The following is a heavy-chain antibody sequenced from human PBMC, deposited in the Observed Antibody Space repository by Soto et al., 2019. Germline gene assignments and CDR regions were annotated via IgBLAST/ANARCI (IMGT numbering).Heavy chain of an antibody. CDR1: GFTFSSYG. V-gene: IGHV3-30*18. CDR2: ISYDGSNK. Sequence: QEQLVESGGGVVQPGRSLRLSCAASGFTFSSYGMHWVRQAPGKGLEWVAVISYDGSNKYYADSVKGRFTISRDNSKNTLYLHMNSLRAEDTAVYYCAKDLVGATPSDSCGQGTLFTVSS. J-gene: IGHJ4*02. CDR3: AKDLVGATPSDS. D-gene: IGHD1-26*01.